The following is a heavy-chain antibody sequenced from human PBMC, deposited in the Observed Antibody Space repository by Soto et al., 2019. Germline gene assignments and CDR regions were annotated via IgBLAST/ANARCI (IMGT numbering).Heavy chain of an antibody. J-gene: IGHJ2*01. CDR2: IYSGGST. V-gene: IGHV3-66*01. Sequence: EVQLVESGGGLVQPGGSLRLSCAASGFTVSSNYMSWVRQAPGKGLEWVSVIYSGGSTYYADSVKGRFTISRDNSKNTLYLEMNSRRAEDTAVYYCAREKAPYCSSTSCYNVPFDLWGRGTLVTVAS. CDR1: GFTVSSNY. D-gene: IGHD2-2*02. CDR3: AREKAPYCSSTSCYNVPFDL.